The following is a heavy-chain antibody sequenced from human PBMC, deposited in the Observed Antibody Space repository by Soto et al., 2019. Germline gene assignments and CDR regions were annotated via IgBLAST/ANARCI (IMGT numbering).Heavy chain of an antibody. V-gene: IGHV3-21*01. CDR3: ARGLSSGWFDY. Sequence: EVQLVESGGGLVKPGGSLRVSCAASGFTFSNYSMNWVRQAPGKGLEWVSSISSTSKYIYYADSVKGRFTISRDNAKKSLYLQMISLRVEDTAVYYCARGLSSGWFDYWGQGILVTVSA. CDR2: ISSTSKYI. J-gene: IGHJ5*01. D-gene: IGHD6-19*01. CDR1: GFTFSNYS.